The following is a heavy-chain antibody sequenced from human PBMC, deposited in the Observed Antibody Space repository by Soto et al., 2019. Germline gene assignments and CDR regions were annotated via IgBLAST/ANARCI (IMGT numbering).Heavy chain of an antibody. D-gene: IGHD3-22*01. CDR3: AKDVDYYDSSGHDY. Sequence: QVQLVESGGGVVQPGRSLRLSCAASGFIFSSYGMHWVRQAPGKGLEWVAVISYDGSNKYYADSVKGRFTISRDNSKNTLYLKMNSLRAEDTAVYYCAKDVDYYDSSGHDYWGQGTLVTVSS. CDR1: GFIFSSYG. J-gene: IGHJ4*02. V-gene: IGHV3-30*18. CDR2: ISYDGSNK.